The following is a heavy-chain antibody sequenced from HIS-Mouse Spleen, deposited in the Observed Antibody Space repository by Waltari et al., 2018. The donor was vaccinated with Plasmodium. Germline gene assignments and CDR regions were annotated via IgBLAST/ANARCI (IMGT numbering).Heavy chain of an antibody. V-gene: IGHV3-21*01. CDR3: ARDRSAAALFGY. CDR1: YS. CDR2: ISSSSSYI. Sequence: YSMNWVRQAPGKGLEWVSSISSSSSYIYYADSVKGRFTISRDNAKNSLYLQMNSLRAEDTAVYYCARDRSAAALFGYWGQGTLVTVSS. D-gene: IGHD6-13*01. J-gene: IGHJ4*02.